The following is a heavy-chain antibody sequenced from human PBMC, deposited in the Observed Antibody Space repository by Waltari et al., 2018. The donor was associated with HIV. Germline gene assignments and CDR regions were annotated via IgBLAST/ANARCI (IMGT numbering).Heavy chain of an antibody. CDR3: APRDYGDYQFDY. Sequence: QLQLQESGPGLVKPSETLSLTCTVSGGSIISNVYYWGWIRQPPGKGLEWIGSVYYSGSTYYNPSLKSRVTISVDTSKNQFYLRLRSGTAADTAVYYCAPRDYGDYQFDYWGRGTLVTVSS. D-gene: IGHD4-17*01. J-gene: IGHJ4*02. CDR1: GGSIISNVYY. CDR2: VYYSGST. V-gene: IGHV4-39*01.